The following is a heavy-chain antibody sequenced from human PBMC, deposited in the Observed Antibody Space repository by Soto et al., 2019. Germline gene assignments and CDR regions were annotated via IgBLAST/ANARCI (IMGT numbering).Heavy chain of an antibody. D-gene: IGHD5-18*01. CDR2: ISAYNGNT. V-gene: IGHV1-18*01. Sequence: GASVKVSCKASGYTFTSYGISWVQQAPGQGLEWMGWISAYNGNTNYAQKLQGRVTMTTDTSTSTAYMELRSLRSDDTAVYYCAREGRGYSYGFRFDPWGQGTLVTVSS. CDR1: GYTFTSYG. J-gene: IGHJ5*02. CDR3: AREGRGYSYGFRFDP.